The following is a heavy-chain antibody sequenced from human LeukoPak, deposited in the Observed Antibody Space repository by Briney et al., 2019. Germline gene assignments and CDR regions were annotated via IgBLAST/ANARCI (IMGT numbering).Heavy chain of an antibody. J-gene: IGHJ4*02. CDR3: ARVQPMLTSKPHFDY. Sequence: SETLSLTCTVPGGSLSSHNYYWGWIRQPPGKGLEWIASIYYTGSTYYNPSLKSRVTISIDMSKNQFSLKVNSVTAADTAVYCCARVQPMLTSKPHFDYWGQGTLVTVSS. CDR2: IYYTGST. CDR1: GGSLSSHNYY. V-gene: IGHV4-39*07. D-gene: IGHD2-2*01.